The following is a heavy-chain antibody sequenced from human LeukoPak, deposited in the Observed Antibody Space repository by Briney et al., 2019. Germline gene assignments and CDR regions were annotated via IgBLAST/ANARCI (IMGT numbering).Heavy chain of an antibody. CDR3: ARRKGAYSYYYYYMDV. D-gene: IGHD4/OR15-4a*01. CDR2: IYYSGST. V-gene: IGHV4-39*01. J-gene: IGHJ6*03. CDR1: GGSISSSSYY. Sequence: NPSETLSLTCTVSGGSISSSSYYWGWIRQPPGKGLEWIGSIYYSGSTYYNPSLKSRVTISVDTSKNQFSLKLSSVTAADTAVYYCARRKGAYSYYYYYMDVWGKGTTVTVSS.